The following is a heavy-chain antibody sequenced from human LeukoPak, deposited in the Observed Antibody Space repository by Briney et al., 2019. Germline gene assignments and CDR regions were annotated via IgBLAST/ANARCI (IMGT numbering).Heavy chain of an antibody. CDR1: GFTITNAR. J-gene: IGHJ4*02. D-gene: IGHD3-3*02. V-gene: IGHV3-15*01. CDR2: IKSKIDGGTT. CDR3: TTGYGHSHFDY. Sequence: RAGGSLCPSCVASGFTITNARMGWVRQAPGKGLEWVGLIKSKIDGGTTDFAAPVEGRFTISIDDSKHTLYLQMNSLKSEDTGVYYCTTGYGHSHFDYWGQGTLVAASS.